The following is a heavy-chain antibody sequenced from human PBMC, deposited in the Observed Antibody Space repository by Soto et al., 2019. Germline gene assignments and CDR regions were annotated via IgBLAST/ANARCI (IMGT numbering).Heavy chain of an antibody. CDR3: ARDREAGYNFYYGMDV. V-gene: IGHV4-4*07. D-gene: IGHD6-19*01. CDR2: IYTSASI. Sequence: SETLSLTCSVSGADISTYSWTWIRQPAGKGLEWIGRIYTSASINYNPSLKGRVTLSVDTSTNQVSLRLASVTAADTAIYYCARDREAGYNFYYGMDVWGQGTTVTVSS. CDR1: GADISTYS. J-gene: IGHJ6*02.